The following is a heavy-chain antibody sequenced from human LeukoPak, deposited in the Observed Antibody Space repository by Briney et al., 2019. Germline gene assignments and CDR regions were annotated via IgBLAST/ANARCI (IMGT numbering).Heavy chain of an antibody. V-gene: IGHV3-48*04. Sequence: GGSLRLSCAASGFTFSSYGMNWVRQAPGKGLEWISYIRPNDGTTHHADSVKGRFTISRDNAKNSLSLQMTSLRADDSAVYYCVRGQTSLDNWFDPWGQGTLVIVSS. CDR1: GFTFSSYG. J-gene: IGHJ5*02. CDR2: IRPNDGTT. CDR3: VRGQTSLDNWFDP.